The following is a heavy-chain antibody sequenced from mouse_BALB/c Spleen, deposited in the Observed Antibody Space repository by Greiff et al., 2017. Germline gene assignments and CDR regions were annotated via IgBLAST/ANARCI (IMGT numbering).Heavy chain of an antibody. V-gene: IGHV3-2*02. D-gene: IGHD1-2*01. J-gene: IGHJ2*01. Sequence: VQLKQSGPGLVKPSQSLSLTCTVTGYSITSDYAWNWIRQFPGNKLEWMGYISYSGSTSYNPSLKSRISITRDTSKNQFFLQLNSVTTEDTATYYCARGYGSPFDYWGQGTTLTVSS. CDR1: GYSITSDYA. CDR3: ARGYGSPFDY. CDR2: ISYSGST.